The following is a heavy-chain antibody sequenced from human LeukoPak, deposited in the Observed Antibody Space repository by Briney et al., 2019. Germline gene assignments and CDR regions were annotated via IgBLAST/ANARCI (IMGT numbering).Heavy chain of an antibody. CDR3: ARHRRGYYDILTGYSDY. CDR2: IYYSGST. Sequence: PSETLSLTCTVSGGSISSSSYYWGRIRQPPGKGLEWIGSIYYSGSTYYNPSLKSRVTISVDTSKNQFSLKLSSVTAADTAVYYCARHRRGYYDILTGYSDYWGQGTLVTVSS. J-gene: IGHJ4*02. V-gene: IGHV4-39*01. D-gene: IGHD3-9*01. CDR1: GGSISSSSYY.